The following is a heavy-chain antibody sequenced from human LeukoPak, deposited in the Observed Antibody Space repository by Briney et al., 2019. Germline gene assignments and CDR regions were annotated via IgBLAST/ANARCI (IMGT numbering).Heavy chain of an antibody. D-gene: IGHD3-22*01. CDR2: IYYSGST. CDR1: GGSVSSGSYY. CDR3: ARGGSDYYDSSGYYFDS. Sequence: SETLSLTCTVSGGSVSSGSYYWSWIRQPPGKGLESIGYIYYSGSTNYNPSLKSRVTISVDTSKNQFSLKLSSVTAADTAVYYCARGGSDYYDSSGYYFDSWGQGTLVTVSS. J-gene: IGHJ4*02. V-gene: IGHV4-61*01.